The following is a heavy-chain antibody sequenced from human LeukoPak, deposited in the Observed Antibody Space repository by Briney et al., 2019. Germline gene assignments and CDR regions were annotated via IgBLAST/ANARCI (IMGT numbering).Heavy chain of an antibody. D-gene: IGHD6-19*01. CDR2: INPSGGST. Sequence: ASVKVSCKASGYTFTSYYMHWVRQAPGQGLEWMGIINPSGGSTSYAQKFQGRVTMTRDTSTSTVYMELSSLRSEDTAVYYCARVGIGSGWLTSDDYWGQGTLVTVSS. CDR3: ARVGIGSGWLTSDDY. V-gene: IGHV1-46*01. CDR1: GYTFTSYY. J-gene: IGHJ4*02.